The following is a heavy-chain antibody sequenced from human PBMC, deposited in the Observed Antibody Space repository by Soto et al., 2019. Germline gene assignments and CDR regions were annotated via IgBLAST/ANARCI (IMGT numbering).Heavy chain of an antibody. CDR3: ASRPAVAGSPFDY. D-gene: IGHD6-19*01. CDR1: GFTFSNYA. V-gene: IGHV3-23*01. J-gene: IGHJ4*02. CDR2: ISDGGGST. Sequence: GGSLRLSCAASGFTFSNYAMSWVRQAPGKGLEWVSAISDGGGSTYYADSVKGRLIISRDNSKNTLFLQMSSLRAEDTAVYYCASRPAVAGSPFDYWGQGTLVTVSS.